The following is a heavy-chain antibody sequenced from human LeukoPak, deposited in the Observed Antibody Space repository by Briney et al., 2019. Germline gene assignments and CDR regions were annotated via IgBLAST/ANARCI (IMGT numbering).Heavy chain of an antibody. D-gene: IGHD5-18*01. CDR2: IYHSGST. Sequence: SETLSLTCAVSGGSISSSNWWSWVRQPPGKGLEWIGEIYHSGSTNYNPSLKSRVTISVDKSKNQFSLKLSSVTAADTAVYYCARDCSGYSYGRDDAFDIWGQGTMVTVSS. J-gene: IGHJ3*02. CDR3: ARDCSGYSYGRDDAFDI. V-gene: IGHV4-4*02. CDR1: GGSISSSNW.